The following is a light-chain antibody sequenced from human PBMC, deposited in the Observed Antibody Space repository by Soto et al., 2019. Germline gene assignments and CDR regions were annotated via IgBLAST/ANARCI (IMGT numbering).Light chain of an antibody. J-gene: IGKJ1*01. V-gene: IGKV1-39*01. CDR2: TTS. CDR3: QQTNTTPPT. CDR1: QNINNY. Sequence: DIQMTQSPPSLSASVGDRITISCRSSQNINNYLNWYQQKPGKAPKLLIHTTSTLQSGAPSRFSGSGSGTDYTLTISSLQPADFATYYCQQTNTTPPTFGQGTQVDFK.